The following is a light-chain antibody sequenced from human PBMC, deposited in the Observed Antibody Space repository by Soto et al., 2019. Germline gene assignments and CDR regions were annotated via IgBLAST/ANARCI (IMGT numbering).Light chain of an antibody. CDR2: GAS. V-gene: IGKV1-6*01. Sequence: AIQMTQSPSSLSASPGDIVTISCLARQGIGNALGWYKQKPGKPPKVLLYGASNLQSGVPPRFRGSGSGTDFALAIRSLQPVDSGTYFCLQDIDYPWTFGQGTRVEIK. J-gene: IGKJ1*01. CDR3: LQDIDYPWT. CDR1: QGIGNA.